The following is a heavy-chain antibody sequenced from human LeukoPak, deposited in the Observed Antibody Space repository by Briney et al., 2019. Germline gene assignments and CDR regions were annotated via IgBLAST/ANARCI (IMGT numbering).Heavy chain of an antibody. CDR1: VFTFSRYT. D-gene: IGHD1-26*01. CDR2: ICVGGGYI. CDR3: GSNSGSYSNWFDA. J-gene: IGHJ5*02. V-gene: IGHV3-23*01. Sequence: GGSLRLSCTTSVFTFSRYTMSWVRQAPGKGGEWVSGICVGGGYIYYAHSVKGRFTISRDNSKNALYLQMSSLRADETAVYYCGSNSGSYSNWFDAWGQGTLVTVSS.